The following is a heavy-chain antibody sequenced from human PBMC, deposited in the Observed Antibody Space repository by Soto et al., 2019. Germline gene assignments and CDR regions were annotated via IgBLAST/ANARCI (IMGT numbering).Heavy chain of an antibody. CDR1: GASISSGGYY. CDR3: ARDHLPQYYDVLTGYFLDAFDI. CDR2: IYYSGNT. V-gene: IGHV4-31*03. J-gene: IGHJ3*02. D-gene: IGHD3-9*01. Sequence: QVQLQESGPGLVKPSQTLSLTCTVSGASISSGGYYWSWIRQHPGKGLEWIGYIYYSGNTYSNPSLKSRVTISIDTSKNQFSLKLSSVTAAYTAVYYCARDHLPQYYDVLTGYFLDAFDIWGQGTLVTVSS.